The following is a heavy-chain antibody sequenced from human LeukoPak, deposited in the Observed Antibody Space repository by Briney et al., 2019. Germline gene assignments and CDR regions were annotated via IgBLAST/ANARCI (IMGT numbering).Heavy chain of an antibody. V-gene: IGHV1-2*02. J-gene: IGHJ4*02. D-gene: IGHD6-19*01. CDR2: INPNSGGT. CDR1: GYTFTGYY. CDR3: ARGTPRVGLKYSSGWYGSSQGDY. Sequence: ASVKVSCKASGYTFTGYYMHWVRQAPGQGLEWMGWINPNSGGTNYAQKFQGRVTMTRNTSISTAYMELSSLRSEDTAVYYCARGTPRVGLKYSSGWYGSSQGDYWGQGTLVTVSS.